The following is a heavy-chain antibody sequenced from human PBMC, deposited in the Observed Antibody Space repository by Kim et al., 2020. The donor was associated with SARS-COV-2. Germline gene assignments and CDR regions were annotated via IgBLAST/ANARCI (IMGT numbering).Heavy chain of an antibody. J-gene: IGHJ6*02. D-gene: IGHD3-10*01. CDR1: GGSISSGSYY. CDR3: ARDGRGLLWFGEQYYYGMDV. V-gene: IGHV4-61*02. Sequence: SETLSLTCTVSGGSISSGSYYWSWIRQPAGKGLEWIGRIYTSGSTNYNPSLKSRVTISVDTSKNQFSLKLSSVTAADTAVYYCARDGRGLLWFGEQYYYGMDVWGQGTTVTVSS. CDR2: IYTSGST.